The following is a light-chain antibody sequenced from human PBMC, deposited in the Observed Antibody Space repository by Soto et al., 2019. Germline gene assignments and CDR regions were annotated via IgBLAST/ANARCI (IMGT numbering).Light chain of an antibody. J-gene: IGKJ1*01. CDR2: DAS. CDR1: QSVSSY. Sequence: EIVLTQSPAILSMSPGERTTISCRASQSVSSYFAWYQQKPGQAPRLLIYDASNRATGVPARFSGSGSGTDFTLTISSPVPEDFAVYYCQQRRYWPVTFGQGTKVEIK. CDR3: QQRRYWPVT. V-gene: IGKV3-11*01.